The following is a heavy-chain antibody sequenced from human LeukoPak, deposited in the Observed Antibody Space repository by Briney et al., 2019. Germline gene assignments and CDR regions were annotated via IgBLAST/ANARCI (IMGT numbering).Heavy chain of an antibody. D-gene: IGHD3-22*01. J-gene: IGHJ4*02. CDR2: ISGDGVCP. CDR3: ARDDKQQLEEPRWPAQFYDSSGAVDY. Sequence: AGGSLRLSCAASGFTFNNYALAWVRQTPEKGLECVSAISGDGVCPYYVDSVRGRFTISRDNAKNSLYLQMNSLRAEDTAVYYCARDDKQQLEEPRWPAQFYDSSGAVDYWGQGTLVTVSS. CDR1: GFTFNNYA. V-gene: IGHV3-21*01.